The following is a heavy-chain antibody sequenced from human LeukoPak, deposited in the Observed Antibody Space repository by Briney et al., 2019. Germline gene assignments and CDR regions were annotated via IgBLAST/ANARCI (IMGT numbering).Heavy chain of an antibody. V-gene: IGHV3-49*04. J-gene: IGHJ6*02. D-gene: IGHD2-2*03. CDR3: TRWIGRPYGMDV. Sequence: GGSLRLSCTASGFTVGDYAMNWVRQAPGKGLELVGFIRSKAYGGTTEYAASVKGRFTISRDDSQSIAYLQMDSLKTEDTAVYYCTRWIGRPYGMDVWGQGTTVTVSS. CDR1: GFTVGDYA. CDR2: IRSKAYGGTT.